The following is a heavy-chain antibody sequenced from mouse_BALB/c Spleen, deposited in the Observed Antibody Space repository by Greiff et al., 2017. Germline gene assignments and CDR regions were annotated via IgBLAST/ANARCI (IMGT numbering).Heavy chain of an antibody. J-gene: IGHJ3*01. V-gene: IGHV2-6-2*01. CDR1: GFSLTSYG. CDR2: IWSDGST. CDR3: ARSYEYDGWCAY. Sequence: VMLVESGPDLVAPSQSLSITCTVSGFSLTSYGVHWVRQPPGKGLEWLVVIWSDGSTTYNSALKSRLSISKDNSKSQVFLKMNSLQTDDTAMYYCARSYEYDGWCAYWGQGTLVTVSA. D-gene: IGHD2-4*01.